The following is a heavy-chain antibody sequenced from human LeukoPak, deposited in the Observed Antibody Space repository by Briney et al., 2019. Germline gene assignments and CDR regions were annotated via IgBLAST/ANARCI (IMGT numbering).Heavy chain of an antibody. CDR3: VKSGLNRFDY. D-gene: IGHD2-15*01. V-gene: IGHV3-23*01. Sequence: ETLSLTCTVSGGSISRSDYYWCWIRQPPGKGLEWVSTISGSGGSGSTYYADSVKGRFTISRDNSKNTLYLQLNSLRVEDTAVYYCVKSGLNRFDYWGQGTLVTVSS. CDR1: GGSISRSDYY. CDR2: ISGSGGSGST. J-gene: IGHJ4*02.